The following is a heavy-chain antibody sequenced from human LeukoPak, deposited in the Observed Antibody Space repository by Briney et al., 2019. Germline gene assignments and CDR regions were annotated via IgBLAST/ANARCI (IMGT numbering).Heavy chain of an antibody. CDR3: ARDGPGGYCSGGSCYSWGYYYYYMDV. Sequence: GGSLRLSCAASGFTFSSYAMSWVRQAPGKGLEWVSAISGSGGSTYYADSVKGRFTISRDNSKNTLYLQMNSLRAEDTAVYYCARDGPGGYCSGGSCYSWGYYYYYMDVWGKGTTVTVSS. J-gene: IGHJ6*03. CDR1: GFTFSSYA. CDR2: ISGSGGST. D-gene: IGHD2-15*01. V-gene: IGHV3-23*01.